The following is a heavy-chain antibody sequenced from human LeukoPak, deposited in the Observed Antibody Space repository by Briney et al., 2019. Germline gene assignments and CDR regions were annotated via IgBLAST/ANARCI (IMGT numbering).Heavy chain of an antibody. CDR3: ARLTESFDY. CDR2: INQDGSEE. D-gene: IGHD3-9*01. J-gene: IGHJ4*02. CDR1: GFPFSTYW. Sequence: GGSLRLSCAASGFPFSTYWMSWVRQAPGKGLQWVANINQDGSEENSVDSVKGRFTISRDNAKNSLYLQMNSLRAEDTAVYYCARLTESFDYWGQGTLVTVSS. V-gene: IGHV3-7*01.